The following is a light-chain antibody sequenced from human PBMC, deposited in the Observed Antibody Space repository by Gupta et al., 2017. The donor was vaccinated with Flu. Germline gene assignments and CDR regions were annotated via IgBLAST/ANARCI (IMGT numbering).Light chain of an antibody. CDR1: QSINTW. V-gene: IGKV1-5*03. Sequence: DIRLTQSPSVLSASVGDRVTITCRASQSINTWLAWYQRKPGKAPKLLMYKSSTLQNEVPSRFSGSGSGTDFTLTISSLQPEDFATYYCQEYSTSSYTFGPGTKLDIK. J-gene: IGKJ2*01. CDR3: QEYSTSSYT. CDR2: KSS.